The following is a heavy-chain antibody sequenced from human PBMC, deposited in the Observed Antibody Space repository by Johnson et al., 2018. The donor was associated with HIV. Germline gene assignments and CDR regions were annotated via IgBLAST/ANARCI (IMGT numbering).Heavy chain of an antibody. V-gene: IGHV3-7*01. D-gene: IGHD6-13*01. Sequence: VQLVESGGGLVQPGGSLRLSCAASGFIFSGYWMNWVRQAPGKGLEWVAGIKYDGSGKLCVDSVKGRFTISRDNAKNSLYLQMNVLLCKRARFSSIAAGFCPASSVLELGDNVRGLLGLRWAMWG. CDR3: AAGFCPASSVLELGDNVRGLLGLRWAM. CDR2: IKYDGSGK. CDR1: GFIFSGYW. J-gene: IGHJ1*01.